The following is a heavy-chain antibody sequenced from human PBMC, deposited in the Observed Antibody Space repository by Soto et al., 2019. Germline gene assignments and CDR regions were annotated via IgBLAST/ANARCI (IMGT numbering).Heavy chain of an antibody. CDR2: IYHSGST. Sequence: PSETLCITCAISVGSISSSNWWSWFRPLPVKGLEWIGEIYHSGSTIYNPSLNSRVTISVDKSKNQFSLKLNSVTAADTSVYYCARASHYDSSGYPYYFDYWGQGTMVTVSS. J-gene: IGHJ4*02. D-gene: IGHD3-22*01. CDR3: ARASHYDSSGYPYYFDY. V-gene: IGHV4-4*02. CDR1: VGSISSSNW.